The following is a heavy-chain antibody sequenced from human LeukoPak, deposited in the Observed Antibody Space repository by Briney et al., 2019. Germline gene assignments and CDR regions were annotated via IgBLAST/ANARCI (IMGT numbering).Heavy chain of an antibody. CDR2: IHHAGDT. V-gene: IGHV4-34*01. D-gene: IGHD4-23*01. CDR3: ARVTGGGNVAYWYFDL. CDR1: GGSFRGHS. J-gene: IGHJ2*01. Sequence: SETLSLICAVSGGSFRGHSWTWIRQTPGKGLEWIGEIHHAGDTNYNPSLKSRVTISLDIYRAQFSLNLKSVTAADTAVYYCARVTGGGNVAYWYFDLWGRGTLVTVSS.